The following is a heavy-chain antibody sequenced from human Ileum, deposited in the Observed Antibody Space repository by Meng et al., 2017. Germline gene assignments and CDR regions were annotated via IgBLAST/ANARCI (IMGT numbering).Heavy chain of an antibody. Sequence: ASVKVSCKASGYTFTGYYIHWVRQAPGQGLEWRGRLNLNSGGTNYAQKFQGRVTMTRDSSISTAYMELSSLRSDDTAVYYCARDLRGSGSSFTDYWGQGTLVTVSS. CDR1: GYTFTGYY. CDR2: LNLNSGGT. V-gene: IGHV1-2*06. CDR3: ARDLRGSGSSFTDY. J-gene: IGHJ4*02. D-gene: IGHD3-10*01.